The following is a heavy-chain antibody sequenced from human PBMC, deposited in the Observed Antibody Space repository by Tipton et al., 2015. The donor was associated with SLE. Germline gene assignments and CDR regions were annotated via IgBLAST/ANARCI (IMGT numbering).Heavy chain of an antibody. CDR1: GFTFSTYS. CDR2: ISLTSSYR. V-gene: IGHV3-21*03. CDR3: ARGQQAGYSSSWYQTHLRFPFDN. Sequence: GSLRLSCAASGFTFSTYSLNWVRQAPGKGLEWVSSISLTSSYRHYADSVKGRFTISRDNAKNSLYLQMNSLRAEDTAVYYCARGQQAGYSSSWYQTHLRFPFDNWGQGTLVTVSS. J-gene: IGHJ4*02. D-gene: IGHD6-13*01.